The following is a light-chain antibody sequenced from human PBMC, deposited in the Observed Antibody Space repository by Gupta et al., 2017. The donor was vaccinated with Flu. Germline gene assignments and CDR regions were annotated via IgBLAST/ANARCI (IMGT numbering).Light chain of an antibody. Sequence: QSVLTQPPSTSGTPGQRVTISCSGSSSNIGSNYVYWYQHLPGTAPKLLIYRNNQRPSGVPDRFSGSKSGTSASLAISGPRSEDEADYYCAAWDDSLSGPAFGGGTKLTVL. V-gene: IGLV1-47*01. CDR2: RNN. J-gene: IGLJ2*01. CDR1: SSNIGSNY. CDR3: AAWDDSLSGPA.